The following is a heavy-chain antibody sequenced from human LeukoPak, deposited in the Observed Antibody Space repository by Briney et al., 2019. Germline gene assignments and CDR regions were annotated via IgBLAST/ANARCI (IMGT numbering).Heavy chain of an antibody. V-gene: IGHV3-30*02. J-gene: IGHJ3*02. CDR2: IRYDGSNK. Sequence: GGSLRLSCAASGFTFSSYAMHWVRQAPGKGLEWVSFIRYDGSNKYYADSVKGRFTISRDNSKNTLYLQMNSLRAEDTAVYYCAKDAYGDYPDAFDIWGQGTMVTVSS. D-gene: IGHD4-17*01. CDR1: GFTFSSYA. CDR3: AKDAYGDYPDAFDI.